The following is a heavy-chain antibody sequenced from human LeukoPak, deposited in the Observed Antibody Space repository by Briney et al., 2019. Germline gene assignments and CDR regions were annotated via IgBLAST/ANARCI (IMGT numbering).Heavy chain of an antibody. CDR1: GGSFSGYY. CDR3: ASKRRFAPTYFDY. D-gene: IGHD3-3*01. V-gene: IGHV4-34*01. Sequence: SETLSLTCAVYGGSFSGYYWSWIRQPPGEGLEWIGEINHSGSTNYNPSLKSRVTISVDTSKNQFSLKLSSVTAADTAVYYCASKRRFAPTYFDYWGQGTLATVSS. J-gene: IGHJ4*02. CDR2: INHSGST.